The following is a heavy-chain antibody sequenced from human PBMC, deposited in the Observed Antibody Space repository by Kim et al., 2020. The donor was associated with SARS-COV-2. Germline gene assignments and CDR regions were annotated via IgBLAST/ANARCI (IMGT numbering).Heavy chain of an antibody. CDR3: ASSLGYCSSTSCLTPFAY. V-gene: IGHV1-69*10. CDR1: GATLSNSA. J-gene: IGHJ4*02. Sequence: SVKVSCEKSGATLSNSAVSWVRQAPGQGLEWMGGIIPILDIATYAQKVQGRITITADYMELTNLTSDDTAVYYCASSLGYCSSTSCLTPFAYWGQGTLVSVSS. CDR2: IIPILDIA. D-gene: IGHD2-2*01.